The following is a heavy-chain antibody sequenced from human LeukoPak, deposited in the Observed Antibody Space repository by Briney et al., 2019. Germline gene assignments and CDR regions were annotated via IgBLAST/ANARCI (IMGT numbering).Heavy chain of an antibody. CDR3: VRAAAYISGWYGIFDF. V-gene: IGHV3-13*01. D-gene: IGHD6-19*01. J-gene: IGHJ4*02. Sequence: GGSLSLSCAASGFTLSSNDMHCVRHATGKGLECVSVIGVAGDTYCTDSVEGRFTIARENARHSLYLQMNSLRAGDTAVYYCVRAAAYISGWYGIFDFWGQGTLVTVSS. CDR1: GFTLSSND. CDR2: IGVAGDT.